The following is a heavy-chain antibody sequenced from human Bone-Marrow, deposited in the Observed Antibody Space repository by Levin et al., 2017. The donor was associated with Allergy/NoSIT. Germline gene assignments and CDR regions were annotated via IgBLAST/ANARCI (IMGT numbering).Heavy chain of an antibody. CDR3: ARAAAGTQFAP. J-gene: IGHJ5*02. CDR2: IYYSGST. D-gene: IGHD6-13*01. CDR1: GGSISSYY. Sequence: ASETLSLTCTVSGGSISSYYWSWIRQPPGKGLEWIGYIYYSGSTNYNPSLKSRVTISVDTSKNQFSLKLSSVTAADTAVYYCARAAAGTQFAPWGQGTLVTVSS. V-gene: IGHV4-59*01.